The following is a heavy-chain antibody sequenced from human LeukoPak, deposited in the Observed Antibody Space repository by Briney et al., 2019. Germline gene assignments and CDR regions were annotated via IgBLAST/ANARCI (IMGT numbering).Heavy chain of an antibody. V-gene: IGHV3-23*01. D-gene: IGHD6-13*01. Sequence: GGSLRLSCAASGFTFSSYAMSWVRQAPGKGLEWVSVISGGGTNTYYADSVKGRFTVSRDNSKTTLYLQMNSLRAEDSAVYYCAKGAAVGTLVKNWFDPWGQGTLVTVS. CDR3: AKGAAVGTLVKNWFDP. CDR2: ISGGGTNT. CDR1: GFTFSSYA. J-gene: IGHJ5*02.